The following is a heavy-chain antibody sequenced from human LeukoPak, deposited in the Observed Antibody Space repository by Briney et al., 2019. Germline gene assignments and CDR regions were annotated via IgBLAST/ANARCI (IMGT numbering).Heavy chain of an antibody. D-gene: IGHD3-22*01. V-gene: IGHV3-30-3*01. Sequence: GGSPRLSCAASGFTFSSYAMHWVRQAPGKGLEWVAVISYDGSNKYYADSVKGRFTISRDNSKNTLYLQMNSLRAEDTAVYYCARDVGRDYDSSGYYSHHFDYWGQGTLVTVSS. CDR2: ISYDGSNK. CDR1: GFTFSSYA. J-gene: IGHJ4*02. CDR3: ARDVGRDYDSSGYYSHHFDY.